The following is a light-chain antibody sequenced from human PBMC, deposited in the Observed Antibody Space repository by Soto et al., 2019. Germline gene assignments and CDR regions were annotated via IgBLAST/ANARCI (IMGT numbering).Light chain of an antibody. Sequence: EIVMTQSPATLSVSPGERATLSCRASQSVSSNLAWYQQNPGQAPRLLIYGASTRATGIPARFSGSGSGTEFPLAISSLQTEDVAVYYCQQYNNWPPWTFGQGTKLELK. CDR2: GAS. J-gene: IGKJ1*01. CDR1: QSVSSN. CDR3: QQYNNWPPWT. V-gene: IGKV3-15*01.